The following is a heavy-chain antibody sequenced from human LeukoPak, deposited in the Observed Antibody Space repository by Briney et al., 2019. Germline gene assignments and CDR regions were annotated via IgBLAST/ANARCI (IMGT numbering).Heavy chain of an antibody. V-gene: IGHV3-13*01. CDR1: GFTFDNND. CDR2: IGSAGYT. J-gene: IGHJ4*02. D-gene: IGHD1-14*01. CDR3: VRQPDSARYGFDY. Sequence: GGSLRLSCEVSGFTFDNNDMHWVRQTTGRGLEWVSAIGSAGYTYYADSVRGRFTITRDNAKQSLYLQMNSLRVEDTAVYHCVRQPDSARYGFDYWGRGTQVTVSS.